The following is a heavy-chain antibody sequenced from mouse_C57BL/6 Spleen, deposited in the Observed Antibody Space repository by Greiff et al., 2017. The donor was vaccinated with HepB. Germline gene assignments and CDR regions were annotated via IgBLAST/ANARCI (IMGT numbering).Heavy chain of an antibody. D-gene: IGHD1-1*01. CDR2: IDPSDSET. J-gene: IGHJ4*01. CDR3: ARGAYYYGSSFYAMDY. V-gene: IGHV1-52*01. CDR1: GYTFTSYW. Sequence: QVQLQQPGAELVRPGSSVKLSCKASGYTFTSYWMHWVKQRPIQGLEWIGNIDPSDSETHYNQKFKDKATLTVDKSSSTAYMQLSSLTSEDSAVYYCARGAYYYGSSFYAMDYWGQGTSVTVSS.